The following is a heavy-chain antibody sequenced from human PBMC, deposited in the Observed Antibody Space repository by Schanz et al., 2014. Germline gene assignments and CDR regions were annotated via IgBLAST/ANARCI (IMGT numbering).Heavy chain of an antibody. CDR3: AINLDMATTDAFDF. D-gene: IGHD2-2*03. CDR2: INSKTGVP. V-gene: IGHV7-4-1*02. Sequence: QVQLVQSGAEVEKPGASVTVSCKASGYMYTSHFLHWVRQAPGQGLEWMGWINSKTGVPTYAQDFRGRFVLSFDTSVDTAYLQISSLKPGDTAMYYCAINLDMATTDAFDFWGQGTMVIVSP. J-gene: IGHJ3*01. CDR1: GYMYTSHF.